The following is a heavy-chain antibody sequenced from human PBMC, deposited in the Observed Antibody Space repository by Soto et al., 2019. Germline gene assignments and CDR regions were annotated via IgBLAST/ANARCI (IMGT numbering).Heavy chain of an antibody. J-gene: IGHJ4*02. V-gene: IGHV3-21*01. CDR2: ISSSSSYI. CDR1: GFTFSSYS. Sequence: GGSLRLSCAASGFTFSSYSVNWVRQAPGKGLEWVSSISSSSSYIYYADSVKGRFTISRDNAKNSLYLQMNSLRAEDTAVYYCARGRFGELIPWGQGTLVTVSS. D-gene: IGHD3-10*01. CDR3: ARGRFGELIP.